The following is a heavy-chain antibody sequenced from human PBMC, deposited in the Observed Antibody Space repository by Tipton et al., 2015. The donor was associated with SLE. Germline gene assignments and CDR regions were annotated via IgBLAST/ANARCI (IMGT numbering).Heavy chain of an antibody. J-gene: IGHJ4*02. V-gene: IGHV3-48*01. CDR1: GFTFSSYS. CDR2: ISSSSSTI. CDR3: ARAAVAGLYDY. Sequence: SLRLSCAASGFTFSSYSMNWVRQAPGKGLEWVSYISSSSSTIYYADSVKGRSTISRDNAKNSLYLQMNSLRAEDTAVYYCARAAVAGLYDYWGQGTLVTVSS. D-gene: IGHD6-19*01.